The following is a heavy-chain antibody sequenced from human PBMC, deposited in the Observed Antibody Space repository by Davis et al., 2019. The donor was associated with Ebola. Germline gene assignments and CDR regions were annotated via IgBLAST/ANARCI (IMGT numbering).Heavy chain of an antibody. V-gene: IGHV5-51*01. Sequence: GESLKIPCKGSGYSFTSYLIAWVRQLPGKGLEWMALIYPGDSDTRFSPSFQGQVTISADKSIDTAYLQWSSLEASDTAMYYCARGRYHEAFDIWGQGTMVTVSS. CDR1: GYSFTSYL. CDR2: IYPGDSDT. J-gene: IGHJ3*02. D-gene: IGHD1-14*01. CDR3: ARGRYHEAFDI.